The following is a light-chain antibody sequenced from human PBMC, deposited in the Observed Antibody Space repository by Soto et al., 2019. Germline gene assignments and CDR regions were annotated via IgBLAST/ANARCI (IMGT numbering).Light chain of an antibody. Sequence: IQLTQSPSSLSASVGDRVTITCRASQGIGNYLAWYQQKPGKAPNLLIYAASTLQSGVPSRFSGSGSGTDFTLTISSLQPEDFATYYCQELNSFPLTFGPGTKVDLK. CDR2: AAS. J-gene: IGKJ3*01. CDR3: QELNSFPLT. CDR1: QGIGNY. V-gene: IGKV1-9*01.